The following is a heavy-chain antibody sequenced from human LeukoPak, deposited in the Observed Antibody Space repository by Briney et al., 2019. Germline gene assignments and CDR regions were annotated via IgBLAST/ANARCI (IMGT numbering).Heavy chain of an antibody. CDR3: ARDIGVWDEKTFDY. CDR2: ISPDSGFT. V-gene: IGHV1-2*02. Sequence: ASVKVSCKASGFTFTAYYIQWVRQAPGQGPEWMGWISPDSGFTKYAQKFQGRVTLTRDTSSSTVYMEPSRLTSDDTAVYYCARDIGVWDEKTFDYWGQGTLVTVSS. D-gene: IGHD1-26*01. CDR1: GFTFTAYY. J-gene: IGHJ4*02.